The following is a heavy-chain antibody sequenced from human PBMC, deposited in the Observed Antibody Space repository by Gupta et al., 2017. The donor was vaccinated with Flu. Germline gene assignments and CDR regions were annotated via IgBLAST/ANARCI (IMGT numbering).Heavy chain of an antibody. J-gene: IGHJ6*02. CDR2: ISSSGITK. Sequence: VQLVESGGGLVKPGGSLRLSCAASGFRFSDYYMTWIRQAPGKVLEWVSYISSSGITKYYADSVKGRFTVSRDNAGNALYLQMTSLRAEDTALYDGARAINPIYGRDVWGQGTTVTVAS. CDR3: ARAINPIYGRDV. CDR1: GFRFSDYY. V-gene: IGHV3-11*01.